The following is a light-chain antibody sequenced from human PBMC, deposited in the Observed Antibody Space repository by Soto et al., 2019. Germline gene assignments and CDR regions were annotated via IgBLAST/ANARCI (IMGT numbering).Light chain of an antibody. CDR3: CSYAGSYPWV. CDR2: DVS. V-gene: IGLV2-11*01. Sequence: QSALTQPRSVSGSPGQSVTISCTGTSSDVGGYNYVSCYQQHPGKAPKLMIYDVSKRPSGVPDRFSGSKSGNTASLTISGLQAEDGADYYCCSYAGSYPWVFGGGTKLTVL. CDR1: SSDVGGYNY. J-gene: IGLJ2*01.